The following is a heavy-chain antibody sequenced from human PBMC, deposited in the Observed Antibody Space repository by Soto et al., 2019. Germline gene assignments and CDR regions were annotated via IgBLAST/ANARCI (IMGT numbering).Heavy chain of an antibody. CDR2: ISWNSGSI. CDR3: AKDAIPYGAPYYMDV. J-gene: IGHJ6*03. Sequence: GGSLRLSCAASGFTFDDYAMHWVRQAPGKGLEWVSGISWNSGSIGYADSVKGRFTISRDNAKNSLYLQMNSLRAEDTALYYCAKDAIPYGAPYYMDVWGKGTTVTVSS. D-gene: IGHD2-21*01. V-gene: IGHV3-9*01. CDR1: GFTFDDYA.